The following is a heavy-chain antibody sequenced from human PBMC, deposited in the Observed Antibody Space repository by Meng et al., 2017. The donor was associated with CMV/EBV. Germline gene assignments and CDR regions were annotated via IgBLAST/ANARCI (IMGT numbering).Heavy chain of an antibody. Sequence: GGSLRLSCAASGFTFSSYEMNWVRQAPGKGLEWVSYISSSGSTIYYADSVKGRFTISRDNAKNSLYLQMNSLRAEDTAVYYCARDTYYDILTGYYSPRGVDYWGQGTLVTVSS. CDR3: ARDTYYDILTGYYSPRGVDY. D-gene: IGHD3-9*01. CDR1: GFTFSSYE. V-gene: IGHV3-48*03. CDR2: ISSSGSTI. J-gene: IGHJ4*02.